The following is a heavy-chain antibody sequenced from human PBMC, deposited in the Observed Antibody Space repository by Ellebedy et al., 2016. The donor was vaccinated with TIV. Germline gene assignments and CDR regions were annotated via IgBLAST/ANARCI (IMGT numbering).Heavy chain of an antibody. V-gene: IGHV1-18*04. CDR1: GYTFTSYG. CDR2: ISAYNGNT. D-gene: IGHD3-16*01. CDR3: AIGRYDPLYYYYGMDV. J-gene: IGHJ6*02. Sequence: ASVKVSXXASGYTFTSYGISWVRQAPGQGLEWMGWISAYNGNTNYAQKLQGRVTMTTDTSTSTAYMELRSLRSDDTAVYYCAIGRYDPLYYYYGMDVWGQGTTVTVSS.